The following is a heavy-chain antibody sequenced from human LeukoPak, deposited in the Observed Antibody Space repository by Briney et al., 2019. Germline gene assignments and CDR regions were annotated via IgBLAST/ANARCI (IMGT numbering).Heavy chain of an antibody. V-gene: IGHV3-7*01. Sequence: GGSLRLSCAASGFTFSSYWMSWVRQAPGKGLEWEANIKQDGSEKYYVDSVKGRFTISRDNAKNSLYLQMNSLRAEDTAVYYCARGGGSRRFDYWGQGTLVTVSS. CDR2: IKQDGSEK. CDR1: GFTFSSYW. CDR3: ARGGGSRRFDY. J-gene: IGHJ4*02. D-gene: IGHD1-26*01.